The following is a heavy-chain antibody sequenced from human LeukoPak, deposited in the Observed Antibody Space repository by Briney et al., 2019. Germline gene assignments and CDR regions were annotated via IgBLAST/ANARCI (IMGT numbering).Heavy chain of an antibody. D-gene: IGHD3-22*01. CDR2: IHTSGST. CDR1: GDSISSGSYY. J-gene: IGHJ4*02. CDR3: AIDTYYYDSSGYYYVDHYFDY. V-gene: IGHV4-61*02. Sequence: PSETLSLTCTVSGDSISSGSYYWSWIRQPAGRGLEWIGRIHTSGSTNYNPSLKSRVTISVDTSKNQFSLKLSSVTAADTAVYYCAIDTYYYDSSGYYYVDHYFDYWGQGTLVTVSS.